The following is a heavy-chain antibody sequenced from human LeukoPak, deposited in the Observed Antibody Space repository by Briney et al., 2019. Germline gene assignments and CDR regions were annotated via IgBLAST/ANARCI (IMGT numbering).Heavy chain of an antibody. CDR2: INPNSGGT. CDR1: GYTFTGYY. CDR3: ARDKDPRFGGSVWFDP. D-gene: IGHD3-10*01. Sequence: ASVKVSCKASGYTFTGYYMHWVRQAPGQGLEWMGWINPNSGGTNYAQKFQGRVTMTRDTSISTAYMELSRLRSDDTAVYYCARDKDPRFGGSVWFDPWGQGTLVTVSS. V-gene: IGHV1-2*02. J-gene: IGHJ5*02.